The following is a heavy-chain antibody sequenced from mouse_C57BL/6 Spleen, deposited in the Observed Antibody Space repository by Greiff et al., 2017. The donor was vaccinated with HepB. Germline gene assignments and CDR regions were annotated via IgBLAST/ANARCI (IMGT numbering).Heavy chain of an antibody. CDR2: ICHYNGVS. D-gene: IGHD3-2*02. J-gene: IGHJ2*01. Sequence: EVQLQQSGPELVKPGASVKISCKASGYSFTGYYMHWVRQSHGNILDWIGYICHYNGVSSYNQKFKGKATFTVDKSYSTAYMQISSLTSEDSAVYYCARRLGYSFYYWGQVTTLTVSS. CDR1: GYSFTGYY. CDR3: ARRLGYSFYY. V-gene: IGHV1-31*01.